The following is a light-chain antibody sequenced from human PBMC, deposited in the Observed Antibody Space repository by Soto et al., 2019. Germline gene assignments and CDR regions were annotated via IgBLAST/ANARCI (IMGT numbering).Light chain of an antibody. CDR1: QGVSRW. CDR2: AAS. Sequence: DIQMNIYPSALRVAGKDSGSMRSRASQGVSRWLAWYQQKPGRAPKLLIYAASSLQTGVPSRFSVSGSGTDFTLTSSSRQPEDFASYYMQQPNSLPGNFGGGTKVDIK. J-gene: IGKJ4*01. V-gene: IGKV1D-16*01. CDR3: QQPNSLPGN.